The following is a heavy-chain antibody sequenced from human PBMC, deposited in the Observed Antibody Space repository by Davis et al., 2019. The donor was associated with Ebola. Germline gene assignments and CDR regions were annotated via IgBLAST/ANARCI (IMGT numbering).Heavy chain of an antibody. CDR2: INPSGGSA. Sequence: ASVKVSCKASGYTFTGYYMHWVRQALGQGLEWMGIINPSGGSASYAQKFQGRVTMTRDTSTSTVYMELSSLRSEDTAVYYCARAEGIAAAGRNYYYGMDVWGKGTTVTVSS. J-gene: IGHJ6*04. CDR1: GYTFTGYY. D-gene: IGHD6-13*01. V-gene: IGHV1-46*01. CDR3: ARAEGIAAAGRNYYYGMDV.